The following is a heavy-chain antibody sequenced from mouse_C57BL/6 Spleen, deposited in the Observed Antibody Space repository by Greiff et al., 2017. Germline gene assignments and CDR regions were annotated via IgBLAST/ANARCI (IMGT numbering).Heavy chain of an antibody. CDR3: ARRDTTVHYYAMDY. D-gene: IGHD1-1*01. Sequence: VQLQQPGAELVRPGTSVKLSCKASGYTFTSYWMHWVKQRPGQGLEWIGVIDPSDSYTNYNQKFKGKATLTVDTSSSPAYMQLSSLTSEDSAVYYCARRDTTVHYYAMDYWGQGTSVTVSS. V-gene: IGHV1-59*01. CDR1: GYTFTSYW. J-gene: IGHJ4*01. CDR2: IDPSDSYT.